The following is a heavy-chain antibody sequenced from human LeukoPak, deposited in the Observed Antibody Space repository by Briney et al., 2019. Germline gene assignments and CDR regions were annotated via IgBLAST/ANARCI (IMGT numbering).Heavy chain of an antibody. D-gene: IGHD6-13*01. CDR2: IYYSGTT. CDR3: ARDPIIAAANNWFDP. V-gene: IGHV4-39*07. J-gene: IGHJ5*02. CDR1: GGSISSSSYY. Sequence: SETLSLTCTVSGGSISSSSYYWGWIRQPPGKGLEWIGSIYYSGTTSYNPSLKSRVTISVDTSKNQFSLKLSSVTAADTAVYYCARDPIIAAANNWFDPWGQGTLVTVSS.